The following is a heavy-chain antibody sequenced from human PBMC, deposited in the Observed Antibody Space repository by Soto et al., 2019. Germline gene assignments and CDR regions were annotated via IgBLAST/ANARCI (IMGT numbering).Heavy chain of an antibody. CDR2: IKSKTDGGTT. CDR3: TTEVRFPGIAVARAPYYYYGMDV. CDR1: GFTFSNAW. Sequence: GGSLRLSCAASGFTFSNAWMNWVRQAPGKGLEWVGRIKSKTDGGTTDYAAPVKGRFTISRDDSKNTLYLQMNSLKTEDTAVYYCTTEVRFPGIAVARAPYYYYGMDVWGQGTTVTVSS. J-gene: IGHJ6*02. V-gene: IGHV3-15*07. D-gene: IGHD6-19*01.